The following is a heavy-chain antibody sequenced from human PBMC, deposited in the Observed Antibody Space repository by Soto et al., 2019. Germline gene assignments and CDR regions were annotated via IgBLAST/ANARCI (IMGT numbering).Heavy chain of an antibody. CDR3: MRGKTGYGNFDY. CDR1: GFSLNNYW. V-gene: IGHV3-74*01. J-gene: IGHJ4*02. CDR2: IYRDGTT. D-gene: IGHD5-12*01. Sequence: GGSLRLSCAVFGFSLNNYWMHWVRQRPGKGLVWVARIYRDGTTSYADSVKGRFTISRGNAKNTVSLQMNSLKDEDTAVYYCMRGKTGYGNFDYWGQGTLVTVSS.